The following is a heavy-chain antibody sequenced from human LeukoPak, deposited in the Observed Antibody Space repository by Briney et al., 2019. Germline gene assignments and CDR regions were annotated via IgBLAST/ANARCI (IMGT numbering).Heavy chain of an antibody. CDR2: INPNSGGT. V-gene: IGHV1-2*02. Sequence: GASVKVSCKASGYTFTGYYMHWVRQAPGQGLEWMGWINPNSGGTNYAQKFQGRVTMTRDTSISTAYMELSRLRSDDTAVYYCARDTLPVYDFWSGYYSYWGQGTLVTVSS. D-gene: IGHD3-3*01. CDR1: GYTFTGYY. J-gene: IGHJ4*02. CDR3: ARDTLPVYDFWSGYYSY.